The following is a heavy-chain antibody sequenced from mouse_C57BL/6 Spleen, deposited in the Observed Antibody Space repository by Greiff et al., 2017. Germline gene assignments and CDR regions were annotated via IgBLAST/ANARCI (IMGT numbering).Heavy chain of an antibody. CDR1: GYTFTDHT. J-gene: IGHJ3*01. Sequence: QVQLQQSDAELVKPGASVKISCKVSGYTFTDHTIHWMKQRPEQGLEWIGYIYPRDGSTKYNEKFKGKATLTADKSSSTAYMQLNSLTSEDAAVYFCAMPSYGSSRPWFAYWGQGTLVTVSA. CDR3: AMPSYGSSRPWFAY. CDR2: IYPRDGST. D-gene: IGHD1-1*01. V-gene: IGHV1-78*01.